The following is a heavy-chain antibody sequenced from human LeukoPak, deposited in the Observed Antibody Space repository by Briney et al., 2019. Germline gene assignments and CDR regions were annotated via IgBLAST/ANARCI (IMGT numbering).Heavy chain of an antibody. J-gene: IGHJ4*02. Sequence: GGSLRLSCAASGFTFSVYSMNWVRQARGKGLEWVSYINSDSTTIYYADSMKGRFTISRDNAKNSLYLQMNSLRAEDTAVYYCAREFNTPSDYWGQGTLVTVSS. D-gene: IGHD2-2*02. CDR3: AREFNTPSDY. CDR1: GFTFSVYS. CDR2: INSDSTTI. V-gene: IGHV3-48*01.